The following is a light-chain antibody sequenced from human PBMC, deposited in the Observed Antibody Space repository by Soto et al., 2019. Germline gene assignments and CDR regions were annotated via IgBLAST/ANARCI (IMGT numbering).Light chain of an antibody. J-gene: IGKJ5*01. CDR1: QSLLHSNGYNY. CDR2: LGS. CDR3: MQALQTPIT. V-gene: IGKV2-28*01. Sequence: DLVMTQSPLSLPVTPGEPASISCRSSQSLLHSNGYNYLDRYLQKPGQSPLLLIYLGSNRYSGVPDRFGGSGSGTDFILKISRVEAEDVGVYYCMQALQTPITFGQGTRLEIK.